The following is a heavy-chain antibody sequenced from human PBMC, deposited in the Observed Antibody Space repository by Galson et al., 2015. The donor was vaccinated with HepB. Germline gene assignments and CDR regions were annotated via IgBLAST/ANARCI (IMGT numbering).Heavy chain of an antibody. CDR2: ISWNSGSI. J-gene: IGHJ4*02. Sequence: SLRLSCAASGFTFEDYAMHWVRQAPGKGLEWVSGISWNSGSISYADSVKGRFTISRDNAKNSLYLQMNGLRPKDTALYYCAKDPLSGTTGEFDNWGQGTLVTVSS. D-gene: IGHD1-1*01. CDR1: GFTFEDYA. V-gene: IGHV3-9*01. CDR3: AKDPLSGTTGEFDN.